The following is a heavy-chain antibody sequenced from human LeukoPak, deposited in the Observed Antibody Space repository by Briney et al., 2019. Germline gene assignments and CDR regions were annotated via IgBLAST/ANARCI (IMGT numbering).Heavy chain of an antibody. CDR1: GGSISSGGYS. CDR3: VGEVKTNGYFDY. CDR2: IYHSGST. V-gene: IGHV4-30-2*01. Sequence: PSQTLSLTCAVSGGSISSGGYSWSWIRQPPGKGLEWIGYIYHSGSTYYNPSLKSRVTISVDRSKNQFSLKLSSVTAADTAVYYCVGEVKTNGYFDYWGQGTLVTVSS. D-gene: IGHD3-16*01. J-gene: IGHJ4*02.